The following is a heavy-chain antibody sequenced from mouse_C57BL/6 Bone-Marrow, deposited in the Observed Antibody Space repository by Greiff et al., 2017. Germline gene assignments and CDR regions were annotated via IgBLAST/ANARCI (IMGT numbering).Heavy chain of an antibody. J-gene: IGHJ4*01. V-gene: IGHV1-81*01. Sequence: QVQLQQSGAELARPGASVKLSCKASGYTFTSYGISWVKQRPGQGLEWIGEIYPRSGNTYYKAKFKGKATLTADKSSSTAYMELRSLTSEDSAVYFCARARARERPTIVKVGYAMDYWGQGTSVTVSS. CDR1: GYTFTSYG. CDR3: ARARARERPTIVKVGYAMDY. CDR2: IYPRSGNT. D-gene: IGHD2-5*01.